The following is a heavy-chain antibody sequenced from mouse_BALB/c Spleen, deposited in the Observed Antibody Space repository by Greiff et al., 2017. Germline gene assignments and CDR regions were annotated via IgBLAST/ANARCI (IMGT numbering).Heavy chain of an antibody. Sequence: QVQLQQSGAELARPGASVKLSCKASGYTFTSYWMQWVKQRPGQGLEWIGAIYPGDGDTRYTQKFKGKATLTADKSSSTAYMQLSSLASEDSAVYYCARWGVRRDFDYWGQGTTLTVSS. V-gene: IGHV1-87*01. CDR1: GYTFTSYW. CDR2: IYPGDGDT. D-gene: IGHD2-14*01. J-gene: IGHJ2*01. CDR3: ARWGVRRDFDY.